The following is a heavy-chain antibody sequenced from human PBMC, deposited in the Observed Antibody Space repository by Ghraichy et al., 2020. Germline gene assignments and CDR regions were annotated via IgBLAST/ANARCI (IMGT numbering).Heavy chain of an antibody. D-gene: IGHD4-17*01. CDR1: GFTFDDYA. CDR3: AKDEYGAVIWYFDL. J-gene: IGHJ2*01. V-gene: IGHV3-9*01. Sequence: GGSLRLSCAASGFTFDDYAMHWVRQAPGKGLEWVSGISWNSGSIGYADSVKGRFTISRDNAKNSLYLQMNSLRAEDTALYYCAKDEYGAVIWYFDLWGRGTLVTVSS. CDR2: ISWNSGSI.